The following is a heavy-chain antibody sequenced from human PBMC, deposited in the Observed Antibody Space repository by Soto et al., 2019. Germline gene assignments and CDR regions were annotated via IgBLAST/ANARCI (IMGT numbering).Heavy chain of an antibody. Sequence: GGSLRLSCAASGFTFSKYAMRWVRQAPGKGLEWVSAIGATGETIYYADSVKGRFTISRDNAKNSLYLQMNSLRAEDTAMYYCARVVVGATTSLDYWGQGTLVNVSS. CDR2: IGATGETI. J-gene: IGHJ4*02. V-gene: IGHV3-23*01. D-gene: IGHD1-26*01. CDR3: ARVVVGATTSLDY. CDR1: GFTFSKYA.